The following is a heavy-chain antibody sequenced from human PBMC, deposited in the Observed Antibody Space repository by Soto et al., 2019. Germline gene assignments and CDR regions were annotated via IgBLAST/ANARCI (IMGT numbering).Heavy chain of an antibody. Sequence: EVQLVESGGGLVQPGGSLKLSCAASGFIFTDSAIHWIRQASGKGPEWVGRIRNKVNNYATLYAASVKVRFTISRDDSTNTAYLQMNSLKTEDTAVYYCTRRRDWTAMDPLDYWGQGTLVTVSS. CDR2: IRNKVNNYAT. J-gene: IGHJ4*02. CDR3: TRRRDWTAMDPLDY. D-gene: IGHD5-18*01. CDR1: GFIFTDSA. V-gene: IGHV3-73*02.